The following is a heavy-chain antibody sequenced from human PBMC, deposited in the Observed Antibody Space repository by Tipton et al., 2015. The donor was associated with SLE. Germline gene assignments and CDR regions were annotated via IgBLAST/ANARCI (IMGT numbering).Heavy chain of an antibody. V-gene: IGHV5-51*01. CDR3: SRRFSDSSGYKYFFDY. CDR1: GYRFSRYW. J-gene: IGHJ4*02. CDR2: IHPGDSDT. Sequence: QLVQSGAELKKPGESLKISCKGSGYRFSRYWIGWVRQMPGKGLEWMGLIHPGDSDTRSSPSFQGQVTISADKSVSTAYLQWSSLKAADTAMYYCSRRFSDSSGYKYFFDYWGQGTQVTVSS. D-gene: IGHD3-22*01.